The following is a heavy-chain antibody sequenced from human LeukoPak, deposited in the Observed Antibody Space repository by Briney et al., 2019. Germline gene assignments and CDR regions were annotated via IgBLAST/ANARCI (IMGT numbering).Heavy chain of an antibody. D-gene: IGHD3-22*01. Sequence: GGSLRLSCTASGFTFSDYYMSWIRQAPGKGLEWVSYISSSSSYTNYADSVKGRFTISRDDAKNSLFLQMNSLRAEYTAVYYCAIANYYDISGYDYWGQGTLVTVSS. CDR1: GFTFSDYY. CDR3: AIANYYDISGYDY. V-gene: IGHV3-11*06. J-gene: IGHJ4*02. CDR2: ISSSSSYT.